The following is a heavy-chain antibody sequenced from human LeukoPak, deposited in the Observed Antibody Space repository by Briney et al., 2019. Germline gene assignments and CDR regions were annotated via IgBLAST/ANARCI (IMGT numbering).Heavy chain of an antibody. D-gene: IGHD1-26*01. CDR2: ISYDGSNK. CDR3: ARDGLVGATLDALDI. J-gene: IGHJ3*02. V-gene: IGHV3-30-3*01. Sequence: PGGSPRLSCAASGFTFTSFAMHWVRQSPGKGLEWVAFISYDGSNKYYADSVKGRFTISRDNSKNTLNLQMNSLRAEDTAVYYCARDGLVGATLDALDIWGQGTMVTVSS. CDR1: GFTFTSFA.